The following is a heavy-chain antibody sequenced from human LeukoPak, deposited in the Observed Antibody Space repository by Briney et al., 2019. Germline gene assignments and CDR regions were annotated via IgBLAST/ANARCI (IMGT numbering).Heavy chain of an antibody. CDR2: ISYDGSDK. J-gene: IGHJ5*02. Sequence: GGSLRLSCAASGFTFSSYGMHWVRQAPGKGLEWVAVISYDGSDKYYADSVKGRFTIARDNSKNTLYLQMNSLTAEDTAVYYCAKVGRMAAVSSWFDTWGQGTLVTVSS. CDR3: AKVGRMAAVSSWFDT. V-gene: IGHV3-30*18. D-gene: IGHD6-13*01. CDR1: GFTFSSYG.